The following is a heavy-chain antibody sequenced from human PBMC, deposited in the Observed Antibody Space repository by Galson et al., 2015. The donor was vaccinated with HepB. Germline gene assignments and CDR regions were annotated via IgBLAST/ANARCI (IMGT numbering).Heavy chain of an antibody. Sequence: SVKVSCKVSGYTFSTYSVTWVRQASGQRLEWMGRVNTGNGNTKYSQKFQDRVTLTRDTSATTAYMELSSLESEDTAVYYCARGGQWPQFYYFDYWGRGTLVTASS. CDR3: ARGGQWPQFYYFDY. CDR2: VNTGNGNT. J-gene: IGHJ4*02. V-gene: IGHV1-3*04. D-gene: IGHD5-24*01. CDR1: GYTFSTYS.